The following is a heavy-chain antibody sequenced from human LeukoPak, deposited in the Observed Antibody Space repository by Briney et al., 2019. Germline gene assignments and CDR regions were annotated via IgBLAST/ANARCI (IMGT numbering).Heavy chain of an antibody. V-gene: IGHV3-30-3*01. CDR3: ARENSGNDEGSYYFDY. J-gene: IGHJ4*02. D-gene: IGHD6-13*01. Sequence: PGGSLRLSCTASGFTFRYSNMHWVRQAPGKGLEWVAFISYDEINKFYGGSVKGRFTISRDNPKNTLSLQMESLRSEDTAVYYCARENSGNDEGSYYFDYWGQGSLVTVSS. CDR2: ISYDEINK. CDR1: GFTFRYSN.